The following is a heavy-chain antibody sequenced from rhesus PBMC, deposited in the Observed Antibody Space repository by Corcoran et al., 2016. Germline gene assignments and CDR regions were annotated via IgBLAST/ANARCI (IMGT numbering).Heavy chain of an antibody. J-gene: IGHJ3*01. CDR3: ATGTRNAFDF. Sequence: EVQLVESGGGLVQPGGSLRLSCAASGFTFGSYGMLWARQAPGKGLEWVSAISTGGGSTWYTDSGKGRFTISRENAKNTLYLQMDSLRAEDTAVYYCATGTRNAFDFWGQGLRVTVSS. CDR1: GFTFGSYG. D-gene: IGHD3-9*01. V-gene: IGHV3-8*01. CDR2: ISTGGGST.